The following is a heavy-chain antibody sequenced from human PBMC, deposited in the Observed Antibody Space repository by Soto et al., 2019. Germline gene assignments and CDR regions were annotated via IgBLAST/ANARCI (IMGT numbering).Heavy chain of an antibody. CDR2: ISYDGSNK. J-gene: IGHJ3*02. V-gene: IGHV3-30-3*01. Sequence: QVQLVESGGGVVQPGRSLRLSCAASGFTFSSYAMHWVRQAPGKGLEWVAVISYDGSNKYYADSVKGRFTISRDNSKNTLYLQMNSLRAEDTAVDYCAKAHYDFWSGSDNDAFDIWGQGTMVTVSS. D-gene: IGHD3-3*01. CDR1: GFTFSSYA. CDR3: AKAHYDFWSGSDNDAFDI.